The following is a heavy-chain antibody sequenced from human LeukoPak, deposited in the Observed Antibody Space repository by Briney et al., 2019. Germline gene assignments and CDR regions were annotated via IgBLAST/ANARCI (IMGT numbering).Heavy chain of an antibody. V-gene: IGHV3-23*01. Sequence: PGGSLTLSCAASGFTFSSNAMTWARQAPGKGLEWVSSIIRSGGSTYYADSVKGRFTISRDNSKNTLYLQMTSLRAEDTAVYYCARETYYYDSTIDRGNYGMDVWGQGTTVTVSS. J-gene: IGHJ6*02. D-gene: IGHD3-22*01. CDR1: GFTFSSNA. CDR2: IIRSGGST. CDR3: ARETYYYDSTIDRGNYGMDV.